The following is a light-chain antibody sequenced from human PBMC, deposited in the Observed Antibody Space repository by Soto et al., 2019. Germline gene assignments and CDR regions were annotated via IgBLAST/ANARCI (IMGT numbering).Light chain of an antibody. Sequence: DIQMTQSPSSLPASVGDRVTITCQASQDISNHLNWYQQKPGKAPKLLIYDASNLETGVPSRFSGSGSGTGFTFTISSLQPEDVATYYCQQYDNLLYTFAQGTKVEI. CDR2: DAS. CDR3: QQYDNLLYT. CDR1: QDISNH. J-gene: IGKJ2*01. V-gene: IGKV1-33*01.